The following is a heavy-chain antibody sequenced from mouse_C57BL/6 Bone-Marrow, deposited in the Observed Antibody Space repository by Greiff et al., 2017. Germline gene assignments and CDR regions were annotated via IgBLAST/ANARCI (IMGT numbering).Heavy chain of an antibody. D-gene: IGHD1-1*01. Sequence: QVQLQQPGAELVKPGASVKLSCKASGYTFTSYWMQWVKQRPGQGLEWIGEIDPSDSYTNYNQKFKGKATLTVDTSSSTAYMQLSSLTSEDSAVYYCARWSYGNPWYFDVWGTGTPVTVSS. CDR3: ARWSYGNPWYFDV. CDR1: GYTFTSYW. CDR2: IDPSDSYT. J-gene: IGHJ1*03. V-gene: IGHV1-50*01.